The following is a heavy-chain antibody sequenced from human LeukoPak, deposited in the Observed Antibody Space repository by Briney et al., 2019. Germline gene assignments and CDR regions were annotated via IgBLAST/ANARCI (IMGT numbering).Heavy chain of an antibody. Sequence: GGSLRLSCAASGFTFRNYGMNWVRQAPGKGLEWVSLMSGSGARTYYADSVKGRFTISRDNSKNTLYLHMNSLRAEDTAVYYCAKGYYYDNSGESYFDYWGQGTLVTVSS. CDR3: AKGYYYDNSGESYFDY. CDR2: MSGSGART. D-gene: IGHD3-22*01. CDR1: GFTFRNYG. J-gene: IGHJ4*02. V-gene: IGHV3-23*01.